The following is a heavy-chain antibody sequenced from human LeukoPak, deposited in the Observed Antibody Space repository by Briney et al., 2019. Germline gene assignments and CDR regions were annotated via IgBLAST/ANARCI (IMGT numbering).Heavy chain of an antibody. D-gene: IGHD6-13*01. CDR2: ISYDGSNK. V-gene: IGHV3-30*18. CDR1: GFTFSSYG. CDR3: AKDTAAGREYYFDY. Sequence: GGSLRLSCAASGFTFSSYGMHWVRQAPGKGLEWVAVISYDGSNKYYADSVKGRFTISRDNSKNTLYLQMNSLRAEDTAVYYCAKDTAAGREYYFDYWGQGTLVTVSS. J-gene: IGHJ4*02.